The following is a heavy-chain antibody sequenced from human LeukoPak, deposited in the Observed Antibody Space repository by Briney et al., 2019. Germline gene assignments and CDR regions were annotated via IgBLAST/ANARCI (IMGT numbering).Heavy chain of an antibody. CDR1: GGSFSGYY. D-gene: IGHD2-15*01. CDR2: INHSGST. CDR3: ARDLGYSIPFDY. J-gene: IGHJ4*02. V-gene: IGHV4-34*01. Sequence: SETLSPTCAVYGGSFSGYYWSWIRQPPGKGLEWIGEINHSGSTNYNPSLKSRVTISVDTSKNQFSLKLSSVTAADTAVYYCARDLGYSIPFDYWGQGTLVTVSS.